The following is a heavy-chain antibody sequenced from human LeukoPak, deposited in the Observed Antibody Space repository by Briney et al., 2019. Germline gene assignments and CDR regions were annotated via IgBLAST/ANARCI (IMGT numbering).Heavy chain of an antibody. CDR3: ARDQGSRLTNWFDP. V-gene: IGHV4-61*05. CDR2: IYYSGST. D-gene: IGHD2-2*01. Sequence: SETLSLTCTVSGGSISSSSYYWGWIRQPSGKGLEWIGYIYYSGSTNYNPSLKSRVTISVDTSKNQFSLKLSSVTAADTAVYYCARDQGSRLTNWFDPWGQGTLVTVSS. J-gene: IGHJ5*02. CDR1: GGSISSSSYY.